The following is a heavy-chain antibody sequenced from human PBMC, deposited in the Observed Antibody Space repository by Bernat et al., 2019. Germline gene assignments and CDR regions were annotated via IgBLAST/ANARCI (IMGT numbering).Heavy chain of an antibody. V-gene: IGHV3-48*04. CDR2: ISTSGSTI. CDR3: AREPPDYCSGTNCYAFHYFDY. J-gene: IGHJ4*02. D-gene: IGHD2-2*01. CDR1: GFTFSSYS. Sequence: EVQLVESGGGLVQPGGSLRLSCAASGFTFSSYSMNWVRQAPGKGLEWVSYISTSGSTIYYADSVKGRFTISRDNAKNSLYLQMNSLRVEDTAVYYCAREPPDYCSGTNCYAFHYFDYWGQGTLVTVSS.